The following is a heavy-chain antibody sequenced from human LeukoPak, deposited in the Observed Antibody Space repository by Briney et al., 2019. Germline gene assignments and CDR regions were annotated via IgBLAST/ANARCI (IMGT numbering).Heavy chain of an antibody. V-gene: IGHV4-4*07. D-gene: IGHD3-9*01. CDR1: GGSISSYY. CDR2: IYTSGST. CDR3: ARASYYDILTGYYDQYYFDY. Sequence: SETLSLTCTVSGGSISSYYWSWIRQPAGKGLEWIGRIYTSGSTYYNPSLKSRVTMSVDTSKNQFSLKLSSVTAADTAVYYCARASYYDILTGYYDQYYFDYWGQGTLVTVSS. J-gene: IGHJ4*02.